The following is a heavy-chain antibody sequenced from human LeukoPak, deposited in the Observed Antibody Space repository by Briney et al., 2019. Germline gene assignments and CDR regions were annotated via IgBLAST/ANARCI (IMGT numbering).Heavy chain of an antibody. CDR2: ISAYNGNT. V-gene: IGHV1-18*01. CDR3: ARGSYYGSGSYYPPFDY. CDR1: GYTFTSYG. J-gene: IGHJ4*02. Sequence: ASVKVSCKASGYTFTSYGISWVRQAPGQGLEWMGWISAYNGNTTYAQKLQGRVTMTTDTSTSTAYMELRSLRSDDTAVYYCARGSYYGSGSYYPPFDYWGQGTLVTVSS. D-gene: IGHD3-10*01.